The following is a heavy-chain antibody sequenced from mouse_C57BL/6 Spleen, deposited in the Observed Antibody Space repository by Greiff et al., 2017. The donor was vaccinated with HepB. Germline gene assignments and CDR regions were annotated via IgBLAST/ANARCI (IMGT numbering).Heavy chain of an antibody. J-gene: IGHJ2*01. CDR3: ARHEGGYDFEGYFDY. V-gene: IGHV1-62-2*01. Sequence: QVQLQQSGAELVKPGASVKLSCKASGYTFTEYTIHWVKQRSGQGLEWIGWFYPGSGSIKYNEKFKDKATLTADKSSSTVYMERSRLTSEDSAVYICARHEGGYDFEGYFDYWGQGTTLTVSS. CDR1: GYTFTEYT. D-gene: IGHD2-10*02. CDR2: FYPGSGSI.